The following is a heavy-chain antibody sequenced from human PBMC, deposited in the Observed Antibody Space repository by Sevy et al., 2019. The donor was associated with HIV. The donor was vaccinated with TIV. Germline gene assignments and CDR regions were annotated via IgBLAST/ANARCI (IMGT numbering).Heavy chain of an antibody. V-gene: IGHV4-61*01. Sequence: SETLSLTCTVSGGSVSSGSYYWSWIRQPPGKGLEWIGYIYYSWSTNYNPSLKSRVTISVDTSKNQFSLKLSSVTAADTAVYYCARVNGGYTLYYYYGMDVWGQGTTVTVSS. J-gene: IGHJ6*02. CDR1: GGSVSSGSYY. CDR3: ARVNGGYTLYYYYGMDV. D-gene: IGHD5-12*01. CDR2: IYYSWST.